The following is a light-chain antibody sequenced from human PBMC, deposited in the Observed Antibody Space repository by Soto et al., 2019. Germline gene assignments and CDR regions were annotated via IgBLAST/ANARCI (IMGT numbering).Light chain of an antibody. Sequence: EILLTQSPATLSLSPGERATLSCRASQSVRSSLAWYQQKPGQAPRLLIYDASTRATGIPGRFSGSGSGTDFTLTISKLAPEDFAVYYCQQRSSWLWTFGQGAKVEIK. V-gene: IGKV3-11*01. CDR3: QQRSSWLWT. CDR2: DAS. CDR1: QSVRSS. J-gene: IGKJ1*01.